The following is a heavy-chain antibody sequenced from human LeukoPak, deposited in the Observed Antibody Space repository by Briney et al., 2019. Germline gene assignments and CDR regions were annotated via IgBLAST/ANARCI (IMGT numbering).Heavy chain of an antibody. J-gene: IGHJ4*02. CDR2: ISSSSSYI. Sequence: PGGSLRLSCAASGFTFSSYSMNWVRQAPGKGLEWVSSISSSSSYIYYADSVKGRFTISRDNAKNSLYLQMNSLRAEDAALYYCARVKDYYGSGSYYTFDYWGQGTLVTVSS. D-gene: IGHD3-10*01. CDR1: GFTFSSYS. V-gene: IGHV3-21*04. CDR3: ARVKDYYGSGSYYTFDY.